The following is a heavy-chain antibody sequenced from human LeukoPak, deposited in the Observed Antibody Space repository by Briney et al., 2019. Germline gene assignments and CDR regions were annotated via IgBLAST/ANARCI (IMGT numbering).Heavy chain of an antibody. J-gene: IGHJ4*02. D-gene: IGHD3-16*02. CDR3: ARAAAMITFGGVIVIPEPFDY. V-gene: IGHV3-21*01. CDR1: GFTFSSYS. Sequence: GGSLRLSCAASGFTFSSYSMNWVRQAPGKGLEWVSSISSSSSYIYYAGSVEGRFTISRDNAKNSLYLQMNSLRAEDTAVYYCARAAAMITFGGVIVIPEPFDYWGQGTLVTVSS. CDR2: ISSSSSYI.